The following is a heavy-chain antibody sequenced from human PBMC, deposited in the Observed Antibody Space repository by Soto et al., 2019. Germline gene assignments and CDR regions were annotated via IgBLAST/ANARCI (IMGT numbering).Heavy chain of an antibody. Sequence: QVQLVQSGAEVKKPGASVKVSCKASGTFTNYGISWVRQAPGQGLEWMGWISAYNGNTNYAQKLHGRATMTTDTPTRTAYVALRSQTSDDTAVYYCARVGEVFWSGYNCYYGMDVWGQGTTVTVSS. CDR3: ARVGEVFWSGYNCYYGMDV. D-gene: IGHD3-3*01. CDR1: GTFTNYG. CDR2: ISAYNGNT. V-gene: IGHV1-18*01. J-gene: IGHJ6*02.